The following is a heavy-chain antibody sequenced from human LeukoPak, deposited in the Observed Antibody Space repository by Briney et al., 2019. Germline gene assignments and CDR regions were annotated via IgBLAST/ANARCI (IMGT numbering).Heavy chain of an antibody. J-gene: IGHJ4*02. V-gene: IGHV3-64D*09. CDR2: ISRNRGST. CDR3: VKDLRSDFMGVLSRYLSY. D-gene: IGHD2/OR15-2a*01. CDR1: GLTFSSSS. Sequence: GGSLRLSCSASGLTFSSSSMHWVRQAPGKWLEYVAAISRNRGSTYYADSVKGRFTISRDNSKNTLYLQMSSLRAEDTAVYLCVKDLRSDFMGVLSRYLSYWGQGTLVTVSS.